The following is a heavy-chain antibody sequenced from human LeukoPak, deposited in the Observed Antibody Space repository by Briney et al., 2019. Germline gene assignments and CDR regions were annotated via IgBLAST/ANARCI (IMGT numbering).Heavy chain of an antibody. D-gene: IGHD5-12*01. CDR1: GYTFTRYY. CDR2: INPSGGST. V-gene: IGHV1-46*01. CDR3: SKAPYAGYDYPFDY. J-gene: IGHJ4*02. Sequence: ASVKVSCKASGYTFTRYYMHWVRQAPGQGLEWMGIINPSGGSTSYAQKFQGRVTMTRDTSTSTVYMELSSLRSEDTAVYYCSKAPYAGYDYPFDYWGQGTLVTVSS.